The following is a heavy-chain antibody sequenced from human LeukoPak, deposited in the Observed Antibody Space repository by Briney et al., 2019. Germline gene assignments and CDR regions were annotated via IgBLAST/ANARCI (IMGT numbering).Heavy chain of an antibody. CDR1: GDSIGNYY. CDR2: MYNNERS. CDR3: ARDRAVVNALQGVFDV. J-gene: IGHJ3*01. Sequence: SETLSLTCTVSGDSIGNYYWTWIRQPAGKGLEWIGRMYNNERSDYNPSPKSRVTISVDKSKNQFSLKLSSVTAADTAVYYCARDRAVVNALQGVFDVWGQGTMVTVSS. D-gene: IGHD2-21*01. V-gene: IGHV4-4*07.